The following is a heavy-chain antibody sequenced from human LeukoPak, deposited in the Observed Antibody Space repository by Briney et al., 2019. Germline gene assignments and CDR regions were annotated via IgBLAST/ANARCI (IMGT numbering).Heavy chain of an antibody. V-gene: IGHV1-2*02. CDR3: ARGTGGGEPVFDY. Sequence: GASVKVSCKASGYTFTGYYMHWVRQAPGQGLEWMGWINPNSGGTNYAQKFQGRVTMTRDTSTSTVYMELSSLRSEDTAVYYCARGTGGGEPVFDYWGQGTLVTVSS. D-gene: IGHD2-15*01. CDR1: GYTFTGYY. J-gene: IGHJ4*02. CDR2: INPNSGGT.